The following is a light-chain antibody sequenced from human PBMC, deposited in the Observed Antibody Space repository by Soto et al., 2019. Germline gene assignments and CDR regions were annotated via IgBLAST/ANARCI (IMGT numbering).Light chain of an antibody. V-gene: IGLV1-44*01. CDR1: SSNIGSNT. CDR3: AAWDDSLNGWV. Sequence: QSALTQPPSASGTPGQRVTISCSGSSSNIGSNTVNWYQQRPGTAPKLLIYTNNERPSGVPDRFSGSKSGTSASLAISGLQSEDEADYNCAAWDDSLNGWVFGGGTQLAVL. CDR2: TNN. J-gene: IGLJ3*02.